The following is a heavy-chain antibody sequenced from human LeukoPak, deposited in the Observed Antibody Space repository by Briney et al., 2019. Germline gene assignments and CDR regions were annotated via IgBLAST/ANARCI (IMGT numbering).Heavy chain of an antibody. CDR3: ARGETAAGLYFDL. Sequence: GGTLRLSCAVSGFTFTDYWMNWVRQAPGKGLEWVASIRQDGGEKSYVDSVKGRFTISRDNTKNSLYLQINSLRAEDTAVYYCARGETAAGLYFDLWGQGTLVTVSS. J-gene: IGHJ4*01. V-gene: IGHV3-7*01. CDR2: IRQDGGEK. CDR1: GFTFTDYW. D-gene: IGHD6-13*01.